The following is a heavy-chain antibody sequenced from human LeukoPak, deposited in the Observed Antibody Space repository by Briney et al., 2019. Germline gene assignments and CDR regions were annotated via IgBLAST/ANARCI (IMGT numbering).Heavy chain of an antibody. CDR3: ARWIQLWAFIDY. D-gene: IGHD5-18*01. CDR2: IYYSGST. J-gene: IGHJ4*02. Sequence: SQTLSLTCTVSGGSISSGVYYWSWIRQHRGKGLEWIGYIYYSGSTYYNPSLKSRVTISVDTSKNQFSLKLSSVTAADTAVYYCARWIQLWAFIDYWGQGTLVTVSS. V-gene: IGHV4-31*03. CDR1: GGSISSGVYY.